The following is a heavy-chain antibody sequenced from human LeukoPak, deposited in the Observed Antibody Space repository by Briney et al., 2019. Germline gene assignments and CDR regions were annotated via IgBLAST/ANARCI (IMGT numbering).Heavy chain of an antibody. CDR2: ISSSSSTI. J-gene: IGHJ6*03. D-gene: IGHD2-2*01. CDR3: ATNGRDSQLLGHHFQYYMDV. CDR1: GFAFSDYY. V-gene: IGHV3-11*01. Sequence: PGGSLRLSCAASGFAFSDYYMNWIRQAPGKGLEWVSYISSSSSTIYYADSVKGRFTISRDNAKNSLYLQMNSLRAEDTAIYYCATNGRDSQLLGHHFQYYMDVWGKGTTVTVSS.